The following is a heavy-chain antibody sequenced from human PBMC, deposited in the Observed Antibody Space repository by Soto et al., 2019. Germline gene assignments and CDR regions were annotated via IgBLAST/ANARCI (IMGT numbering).Heavy chain of an antibody. D-gene: IGHD1-1*01. CDR2: VIPLLDAS. CDR1: GITFNNYT. V-gene: IGHV1-69*08. J-gene: IGHJ6*03. CDR3: ASGKSQMTQDRMGFYYYMYV. Sequence: QVQLVQSGAEVKKPGSSVKISCTASGITFNNYTFSWVRRAPGQGLEWMGRVIPLLDASNYAEKFQDRVTITADRSTSTAYMELSGLKSEDSAIYYCASGKSQMTQDRMGFYYYMYVWCKGTTITGSS.